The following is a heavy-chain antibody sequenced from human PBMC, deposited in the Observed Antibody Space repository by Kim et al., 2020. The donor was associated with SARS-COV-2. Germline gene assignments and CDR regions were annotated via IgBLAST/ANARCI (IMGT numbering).Heavy chain of an antibody. CDR1: GFTLTIYG. J-gene: IGHJ4*02. CDR3: VRDLYVSWSSLDY. Sequence: GGSLRLSCVATGFTLTIYGMPWVRQAPGKGLEWVSFTTNDGNDTEYADSVKGRFTISRDNSKNTVFLQLNNLRAEDTAVYYCVRDLYVSWSSLDYWVQGTLVTVSP. V-gene: IGHV3-NL1*01. D-gene: IGHD3-10*01. CDR2: TTNDGNDT.